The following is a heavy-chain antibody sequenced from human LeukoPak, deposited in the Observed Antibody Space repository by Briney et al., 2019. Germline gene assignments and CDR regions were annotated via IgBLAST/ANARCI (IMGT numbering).Heavy chain of an antibody. D-gene: IGHD1-14*01. Sequence: ASVKVSCKGSGYTFTSYGISWVRQAPGQGLEWMGWISAYNGNTNYAQKLQGRVTMTTDTSTSTAYMELRCLRSDDTAVYYCARGSELRNYYYYYYMDVWGKGTTVTVSS. CDR3: ARGSELRNYYYYYYMDV. CDR2: ISAYNGNT. CDR1: GYTFTSYG. J-gene: IGHJ6*03. V-gene: IGHV1-18*01.